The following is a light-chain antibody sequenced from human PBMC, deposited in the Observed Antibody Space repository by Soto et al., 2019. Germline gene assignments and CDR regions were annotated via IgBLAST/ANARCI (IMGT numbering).Light chain of an antibody. CDR2: DAS. CDR3: QERSNWPFT. J-gene: IGKJ4*01. V-gene: IGKV3-11*01. CDR1: QSVSSY. Sequence: EIVLTQSPATLSLSPGERATLSCRASQSVSSYLAWYQQKPGQAPRLLIYDASTRATGIPARLNGSWAATDFTLTISSLEHEDFGVNYCQERSNWPFTLGGPTKVEMK.